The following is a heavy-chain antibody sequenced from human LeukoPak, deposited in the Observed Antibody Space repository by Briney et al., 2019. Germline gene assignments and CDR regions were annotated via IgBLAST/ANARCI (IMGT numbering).Heavy chain of an antibody. Sequence: SETLSLTCTVSGGSISSHYWSWIRQPPGKGLEWIGYIYYSGSTNYNPSLKSRVTISVDTSKNQFSLKLSSVTAADTAVYYCARGWLSTHFDYWGQGTLVTVSS. V-gene: IGHV4-59*11. CDR2: IYYSGST. J-gene: IGHJ4*02. CDR1: GGSISSHY. D-gene: IGHD3-9*01. CDR3: ARGWLSTHFDY.